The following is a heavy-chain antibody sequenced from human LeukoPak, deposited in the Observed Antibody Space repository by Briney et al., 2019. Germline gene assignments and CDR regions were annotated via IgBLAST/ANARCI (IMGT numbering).Heavy chain of an antibody. CDR2: ISGRGDST. J-gene: IGHJ4*02. CDR1: GFSFSSYV. V-gene: IGHV3-23*01. D-gene: IGHD3-22*01. Sequence: GGSLRLSCAASGFSFSSYVMTWVRQAPGKGLEWVSAISGRGDSTNSADSVKGRFTISRDNSKNTLYLQMNSLRVEDTAVYYCAGGLSDYYYTVGYWGQGTLVTVSS. CDR3: AGGLSDYYYTVGY.